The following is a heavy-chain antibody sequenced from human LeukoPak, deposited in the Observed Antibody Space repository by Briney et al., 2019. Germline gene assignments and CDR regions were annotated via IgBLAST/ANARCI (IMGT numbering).Heavy chain of an antibody. CDR1: GFTFSSYW. CDR3: ASYSGSYYAAFDI. Sequence: GGSLRLSCAASGFTFSSYWMSWVRQAPGKGLEWAANIKQDGSEKYYVDSVKGRFTISRDNAKKSLYLQMNSLRAEDTAVYYCASYSGSYYAAFDIWGQGTMVTVSS. D-gene: IGHD1-26*01. V-gene: IGHV3-7*05. J-gene: IGHJ3*02. CDR2: IKQDGSEK.